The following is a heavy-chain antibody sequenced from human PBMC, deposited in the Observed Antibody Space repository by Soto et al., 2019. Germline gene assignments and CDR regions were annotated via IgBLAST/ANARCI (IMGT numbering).Heavy chain of an antibody. CDR1: GFTFSSYA. V-gene: IGHV3-23*01. CDR2: ISGTGSPT. D-gene: IGHD1-26*01. CDR3: ARDMSGGTYNYYYGMDV. J-gene: IGHJ6*02. Sequence: GGSLRLSCAASGFTFSSYAMTRVRQAPGRGLEWVSAISGTGSPTYYADSVMGRFTISRDNSKNMLYLQMNSLRADDTAVYYCARDMSGGTYNYYYGMDVWGQGTTVTVSS.